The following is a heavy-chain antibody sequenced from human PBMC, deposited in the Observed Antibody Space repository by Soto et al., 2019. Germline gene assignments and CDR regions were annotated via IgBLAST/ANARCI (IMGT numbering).Heavy chain of an antibody. V-gene: IGHV1-3*01. CDR1: GYTFTSYA. J-gene: IGHJ5*02. CDR3: ARTRSSSGLERWFDP. Sequence: QVPLVQSGAEVKKPGASVKVSCKASGYTFTSYAMHWVRQAPGQRLEWMGWINAGNGNTKYSQKFQGRVTITRDTSASTAYMELSSLRSEDTAVYYGARTRSSSGLERWFDPWGQGTMVTVSS. CDR2: INAGNGNT. D-gene: IGHD6-19*01.